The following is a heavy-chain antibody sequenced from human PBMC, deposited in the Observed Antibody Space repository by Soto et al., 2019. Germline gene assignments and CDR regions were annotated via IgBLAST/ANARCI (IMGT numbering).Heavy chain of an antibody. D-gene: IGHD4-17*01. J-gene: IGHJ6*02. CDR3: ATVSARTTVTNYYYYGMDV. V-gene: IGHV1-24*01. CDR2: FDPEDGET. Sequence: ASVKVSCKVSGYTLTELSMHWVRQAPGKGLEWMGGFDPEDGETIYAQKFQGRVTMTEDTSTDTAYMELSSLRSEDTAVYYCATVSARTTVTNYYYYGMDVWGPGTTVTVSS. CDR1: GYTLTELS.